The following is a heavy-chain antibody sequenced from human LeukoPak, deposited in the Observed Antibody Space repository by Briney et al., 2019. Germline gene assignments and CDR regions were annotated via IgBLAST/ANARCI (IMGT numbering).Heavy chain of an antibody. V-gene: IGHV4-59*01. D-gene: IGHD3-9*01. CDR1: GGSISSYY. J-gene: IGHJ4*02. Sequence: SETLSLTCSVSGGSISSYYRFWIRQPPGKGLEWSGSVFHSGNTNYNPSLKSRVTISVDTSKNQFSLKLSSVTAADTAVYYCASSDIVTGTAYYFDYWGQGTLITVSS. CDR2: VFHSGNT. CDR3: ASSDIVTGTAYYFDY.